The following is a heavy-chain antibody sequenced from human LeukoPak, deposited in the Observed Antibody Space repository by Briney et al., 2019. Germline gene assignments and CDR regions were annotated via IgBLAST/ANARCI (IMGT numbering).Heavy chain of an antibody. CDR1: GFTFSSYW. CDR3: AKDLSEAVAGFDY. CDR2: IKQDGSEK. J-gene: IGHJ4*02. V-gene: IGHV3-7*01. D-gene: IGHD6-19*01. Sequence: QSGGSLRLSCAASGFTFSSYWMSWVRQAPGKGLEWVANIKQDGSEKYYADSVKGRFTISRDNSKNTLYLQMNSLRAEDTAVYYCAKDLSEAVAGFDYWGQGTLVTVSS.